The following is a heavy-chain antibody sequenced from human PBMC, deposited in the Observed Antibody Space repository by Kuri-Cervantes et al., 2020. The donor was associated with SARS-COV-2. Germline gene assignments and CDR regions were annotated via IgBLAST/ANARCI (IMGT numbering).Heavy chain of an antibody. CDR2: ISSSGSTI. CDR3: ARNEWELLSGYYFDY. Sequence: GESLKISCAASGFTFSSYEMNWVRQAPGKGLEWVSYISSSGSTIYYADSVKGRFTISRDNAKNSLYLQMNSLRAEDTAVYYCARNEWELLSGYYFDYWGQGTLVTVSS. CDR1: GFTFSSYE. V-gene: IGHV3-48*03. D-gene: IGHD1-26*01. J-gene: IGHJ4*02.